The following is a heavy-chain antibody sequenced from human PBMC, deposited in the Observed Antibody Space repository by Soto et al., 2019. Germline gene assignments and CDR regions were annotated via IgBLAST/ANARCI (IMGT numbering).Heavy chain of an antibody. CDR2: IYYSGST. Sequence: SETLSLTCTVSGGSISSSSYYWGWIRQPPGKGLEWIGSIYYSGSTYYNPSLKSRVTISVDTSKNQFSLKLSSVTAADTAVYYCARQEVLRYFDWLLTFDYWGQGTLVTVSS. D-gene: IGHD3-9*01. CDR1: GGSISSSSYY. J-gene: IGHJ4*02. CDR3: ARQEVLRYFDWLLTFDY. V-gene: IGHV4-39*01.